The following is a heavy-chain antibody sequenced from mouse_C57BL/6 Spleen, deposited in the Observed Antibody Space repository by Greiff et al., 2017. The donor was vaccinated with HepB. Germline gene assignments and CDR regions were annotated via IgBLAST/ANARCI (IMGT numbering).Heavy chain of an antibody. CDR3: ARQGITTFDY. CDR1: GYTFTSYW. V-gene: IGHV1-50*01. D-gene: IGHD1-1*01. CDR2: IDPSDSYT. J-gene: IGHJ2*01. Sequence: QVQLQQPGAELVKPGASVKLSCKASGYTFTSYWMQWVKQRPGQGLEWIGEIDPSDSYTNYNQKFKGKATLTVDTSSSTAYMQLSSLTSEDSAVYYCARQGITTFDYWGQGTTLTVSS.